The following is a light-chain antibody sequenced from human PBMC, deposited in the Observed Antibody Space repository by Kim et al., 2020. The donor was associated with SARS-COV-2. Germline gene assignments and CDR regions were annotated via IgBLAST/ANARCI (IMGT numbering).Light chain of an antibody. V-gene: IGLV1-40*01. Sequence: QPVLTQPPSVSGAPGQTVTISCTGSNSNIGAAYGVNWYQQFPGTAPRLLIYGNSNRPSGVSHRFSGSKSGTSASLAITGLQAEDEAHYYCHSYDDTLSGVIFGGGTQLTVL. CDR1: NSNIGAAYG. CDR3: HSYDDTLSGVI. CDR2: GNS. J-gene: IGLJ2*01.